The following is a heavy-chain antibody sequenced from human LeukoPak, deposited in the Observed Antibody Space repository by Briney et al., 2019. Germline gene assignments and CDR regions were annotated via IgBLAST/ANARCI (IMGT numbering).Heavy chain of an antibody. CDR1: GGSISSYY. Sequence: PSETLSLTCTVSGGSISSYYWSWIRQPPGQGLEWIGYIYYSGSTNYNPSLKSRATISVDTSKNQFSLKLSSVTAADTAVYYCAIYYYDSSGYHDYWGQGTLVTVSS. V-gene: IGHV4-59*08. CDR2: IYYSGST. CDR3: AIYYYDSSGYHDY. J-gene: IGHJ4*02. D-gene: IGHD3-22*01.